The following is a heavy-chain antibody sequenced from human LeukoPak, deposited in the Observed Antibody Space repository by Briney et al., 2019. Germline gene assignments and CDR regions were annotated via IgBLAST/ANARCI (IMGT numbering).Heavy chain of an antibody. CDR2: IYYSGST. Sequence: KSSETLSLTCTVSGGSISSYYWSWIRQPPGKGLEWIGYIYYSGSTNYNPSLKSRVTISVDTSKNQFSLKLSSVTAADTAVYYCARDFGAEDWYFDLWGRGTLVTVSS. D-gene: IGHD3-10*01. CDR3: ARDFGAEDWYFDL. V-gene: IGHV4-59*12. J-gene: IGHJ2*01. CDR1: GGSISSYY.